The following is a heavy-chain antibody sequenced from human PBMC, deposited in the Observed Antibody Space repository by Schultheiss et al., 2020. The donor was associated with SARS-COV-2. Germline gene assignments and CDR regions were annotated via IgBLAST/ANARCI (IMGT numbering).Heavy chain of an antibody. CDR3: TTAGIAAAGRGY. J-gene: IGHJ4*02. CDR2: ISGSGGST. Sequence: GGSLRLSCAASGFTFSSYAMSWVRQAPGKGLEWVSAISGSGGSTYYADSVKGRFTISRDKSKNTLYLQMNSLKTEDTAVYYCTTAGIAAAGRGYWGQGTLVTVSS. CDR1: GFTFSSYA. V-gene: IGHV3-23*01. D-gene: IGHD6-13*01.